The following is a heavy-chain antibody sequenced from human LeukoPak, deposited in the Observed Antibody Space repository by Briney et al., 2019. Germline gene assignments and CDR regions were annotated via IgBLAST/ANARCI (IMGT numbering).Heavy chain of an antibody. J-gene: IGHJ4*02. CDR1: GFTFSDYA. V-gene: IGHV3-23*01. CDR3: ARDWSHGLDY. CDR2: ISSSGGYT. Sequence: GGSLRLSCTASGFTFSDYAMNWVRQAPGEGLEWVSAISSSGGYTYYADSVKGRFTISRDNAKNSLYLQMNSLRAEDTAVYYCARDWSHGLDYWGQGTLVTVSS.